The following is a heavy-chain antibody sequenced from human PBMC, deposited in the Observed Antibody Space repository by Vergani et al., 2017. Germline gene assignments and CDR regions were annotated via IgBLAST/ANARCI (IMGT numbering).Heavy chain of an antibody. CDR3: ARLRTIFLSYYYMDV. J-gene: IGHJ6*03. CDR2: IYYSGST. CDR1: GGSISSSSYY. Sequence: QLQLQESGPGLVKPSETLSLTCTVSGGSISSSSYYWGWIRQPPGKGLEWIGSIYYSGSTYYNPSLKSRVTISVDTSKNQFSLKLSSVTAADTAVYYCARLRTIFLSYYYMDVWGKGTTVTVSS. D-gene: IGHD3-3*01. V-gene: IGHV4-39*01.